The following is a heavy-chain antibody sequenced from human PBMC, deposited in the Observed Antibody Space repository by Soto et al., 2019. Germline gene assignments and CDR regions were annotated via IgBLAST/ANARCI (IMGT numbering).Heavy chain of an antibody. CDR2: IIPIFGTA. CDR3: ATEGGYCSSTSCYRRFDY. V-gene: IGHV1-69*13. D-gene: IGHD2-2*02. Sequence: ASVKVSCKASGGTFSSYAISWVRQAPGQGLEWMGGIIPIFGTANYAQKFQGRVTITADESTSTAYMELSSLRSDDTAVYYCATEGGYCSSTSCYRRFDYWGQGTLVTVSS. CDR1: GGTFSSYA. J-gene: IGHJ4*02.